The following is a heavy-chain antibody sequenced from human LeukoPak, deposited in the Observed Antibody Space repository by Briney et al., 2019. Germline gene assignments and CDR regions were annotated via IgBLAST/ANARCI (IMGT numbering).Heavy chain of an antibody. V-gene: IGHV1-18*01. CDR3: AREYIVGATIYYFDY. Sequence: ASVKVSCKASGYTFTSYGISWVRQAPGQGLEWMGWISAYNGNTNYAQKLQGRVTMTTATSTSTAYMELRSLRSDDTAVYYCAREYIVGATIYYFDYWGQGTLVTVSS. CDR2: ISAYNGNT. D-gene: IGHD1-26*01. CDR1: GYTFTSYG. J-gene: IGHJ4*02.